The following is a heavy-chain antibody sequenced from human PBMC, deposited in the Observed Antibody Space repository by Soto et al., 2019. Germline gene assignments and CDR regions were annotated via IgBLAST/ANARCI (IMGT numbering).Heavy chain of an antibody. CDR1: GFSFRSYW. CDR3: TRDASRDSSARGWFDP. CDR2: ISSNSAYI. Sequence: LRLSCAGSGFSFRSYWMNWVRQAPGKGLEWVSTISSNSAYIYYTDALRGRFTISRDNAKNSLHLQMNSLRAEDTAVYYCTRDASRDSSARGWFDPWGPGTLVTVSS. J-gene: IGHJ5*02. V-gene: IGHV3-21*01. D-gene: IGHD6-13*01.